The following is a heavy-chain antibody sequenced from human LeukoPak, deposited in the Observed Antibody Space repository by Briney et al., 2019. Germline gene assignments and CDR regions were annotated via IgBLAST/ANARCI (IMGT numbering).Heavy chain of an antibody. J-gene: IGHJ4*02. D-gene: IGHD4-23*01. CDR2: TTGSGGST. CDR1: GFTFSSYA. Sequence: GGSLRLSCAASGFTFSSYAMSWVRQAPGKGPEWVSGTTGSGGSTYYADSVKGRFTVSRDNSKNTLDLQMNSLRAEDTAVYFCVKDKTVVSSFVGDYWGQGTLVTVSS. CDR3: VKDKTVVSSFVGDY. V-gene: IGHV3-23*01.